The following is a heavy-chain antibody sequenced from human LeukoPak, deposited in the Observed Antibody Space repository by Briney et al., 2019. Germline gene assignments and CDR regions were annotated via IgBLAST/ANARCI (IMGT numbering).Heavy chain of an antibody. CDR2: YSGST. V-gene: IGHV4-59*08. CDR3: ARLVRVTYILDY. D-gene: IGHD2-21*02. J-gene: IGHJ4*02. CDR1: GASITSYY. Sequence: KPSETLSLTCTVSGASITSYYWTWIRQPLKGLEWIGCYSGSTNYNPSLKSRVTMSVDTSKNQFSLKLSSVTAADTAVYYCARLVRVTYILDYWGQGSLVTVSS.